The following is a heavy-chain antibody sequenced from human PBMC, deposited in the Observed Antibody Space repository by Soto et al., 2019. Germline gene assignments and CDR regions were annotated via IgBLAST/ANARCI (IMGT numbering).Heavy chain of an antibody. V-gene: IGHV4-59*01. CDR3: ARVLTVAGHYYYYGMDV. J-gene: IGHJ6*02. CDR1: GGSIISYY. Sequence: SETLSLTCTVSGGSIISYYWSWRRQPPGKGLEWIGYIYYSGSTNYNPSLKSRVTISVDTSKNQFSLKLSSVTAADTAVYYCARVLTVAGHYYYYGMDVWGQGTTVTVSS. CDR2: IYYSGST. D-gene: IGHD6-19*01.